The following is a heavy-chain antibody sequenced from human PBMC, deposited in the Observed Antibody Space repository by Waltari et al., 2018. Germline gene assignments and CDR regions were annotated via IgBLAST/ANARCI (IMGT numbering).Heavy chain of an antibody. CDR1: GGSISSSSYY. Sequence: QLQLQESGPGLVKPSETLSLTCTVSGGSISSSSYYWGWIRQPPGKGLEWIGSIYYSGSTYYNPSLKSRVTISVDTSKNQFSLKLSSVTAADTAVYYCARDRVGATTTEFDYWGQGTLVTVSS. CDR3: ARDRVGATTTEFDY. V-gene: IGHV4-39*07. CDR2: IYYSGST. D-gene: IGHD1-26*01. J-gene: IGHJ4*02.